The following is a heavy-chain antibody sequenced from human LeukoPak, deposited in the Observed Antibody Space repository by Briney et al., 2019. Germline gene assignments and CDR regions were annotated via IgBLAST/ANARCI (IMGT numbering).Heavy chain of an antibody. CDR2: IIPIFGTA. CDR3: ARDIAVAGNAEDY. J-gene: IGHJ4*02. Sequence: ASVKVSCKASGGTFSSYAISWVRQAPGQGLEWMGGIIPIFGTANYAQKFQGRVTITADESTSTAYMELSSLRSEDTAVYYCARDIAVAGNAEDYWGQGTLVTVSS. V-gene: IGHV1-69*13. D-gene: IGHD6-19*01. CDR1: GGTFSSYA.